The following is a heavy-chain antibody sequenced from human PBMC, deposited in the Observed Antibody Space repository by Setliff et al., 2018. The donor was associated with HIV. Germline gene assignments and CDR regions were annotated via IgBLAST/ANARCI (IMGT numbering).Heavy chain of an antibody. CDR1: GGSINSTSYY. V-gene: IGHV4-39*01. J-gene: IGHJ4*02. CDR2: IYHTGST. D-gene: IGHD3-22*01. Sequence: PSETLSLTCTVSGGSINSTSYYWGWIRQPPGNGLEWIGSIYHTGSTYYKPSLKSRVTISVDTSKNQFSLKLSSVTAADTAVYYCARKRPVVVITTGRGGPFDYWGQGTLVTVS. CDR3: ARKRPVVVITTGRGGPFDY.